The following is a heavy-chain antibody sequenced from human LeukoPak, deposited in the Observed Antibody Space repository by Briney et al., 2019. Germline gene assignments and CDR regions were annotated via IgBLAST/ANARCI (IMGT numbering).Heavy chain of an antibody. Sequence: SETLSLICAVSGYSVTSDYYWGWIRQPPGKGLEWIGSIYYSGSTYYNPSLKSRVTISVDTSKNQFSLKLSSMTAADTAVYYCARVGTDRPSEYFDYWGQGTLVTVSS. CDR2: IYYSGST. CDR1: GYSVTSDYY. CDR3: ARVGTDRPSEYFDY. D-gene: IGHD6-6*01. J-gene: IGHJ4*02. V-gene: IGHV4-38-2*01.